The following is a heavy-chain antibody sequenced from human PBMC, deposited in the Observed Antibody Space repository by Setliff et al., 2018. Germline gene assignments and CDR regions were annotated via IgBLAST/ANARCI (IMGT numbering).Heavy chain of an antibody. CDR3: ARGKVLYDYVWGSYRYEDYYYGMDV. D-gene: IGHD3-16*02. Sequence: SETLSLTCAVYGGSFSGYYWSWIRQPPGKGLEWIGEINHSGSTNYNPSLKSRVTISVDTSKNQFSLKLSSVTAADTAVYYCARGKVLYDYVWGSYRYEDYYYGMDVWGKGTTVTVSS. J-gene: IGHJ6*04. CDR2: INHSGST. V-gene: IGHV4-34*01. CDR1: GGSFSGYY.